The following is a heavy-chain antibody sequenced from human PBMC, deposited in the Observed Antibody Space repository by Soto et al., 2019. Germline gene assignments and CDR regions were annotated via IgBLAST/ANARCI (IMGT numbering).Heavy chain of an antibody. Sequence: QITLKESGPTLVKPTQTLTLTCTFSGFSLSTSGVGVGWIRQPPGKALEWLALIYWDDDKRYSPSLKSRLTIPKDTSKNQVVLTMTNMDPVDTATYYCAHRQRGAPGIAVAGTYFDYWGQGTLVTVSS. J-gene: IGHJ4*02. CDR1: GFSLSTSGVG. V-gene: IGHV2-5*02. CDR2: IYWDDDK. CDR3: AHRQRGAPGIAVAGTYFDY. D-gene: IGHD6-19*01.